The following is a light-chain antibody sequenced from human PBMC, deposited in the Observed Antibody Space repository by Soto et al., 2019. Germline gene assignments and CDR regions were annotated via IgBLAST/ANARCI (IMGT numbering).Light chain of an antibody. CDR3: QQSYSTSWT. Sequence: DIQMTQSPSSLSASVGDRVTITCRASQSISSYLNWYQQKPGKAPKLLIYAASSLQSGVPSRFSGRGSGTDFTLTISSLQPEDFATYYCQQSYSTSWTFGPGTKVDIK. V-gene: IGKV1-39*01. J-gene: IGKJ1*01. CDR1: QSISSY. CDR2: AAS.